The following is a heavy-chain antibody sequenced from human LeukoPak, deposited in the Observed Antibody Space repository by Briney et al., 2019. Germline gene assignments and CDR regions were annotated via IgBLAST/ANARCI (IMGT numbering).Heavy chain of an antibody. J-gene: IGHJ3*02. V-gene: IGHV5-51*01. D-gene: IGHD2-2*02. CDR3: ARLVAIPDAFDI. Sequence: GESLKIFCRVSGYSFSSYWIGWVRQMPGKGLEWVGIIFPGDSYTRYSPSFQGQVTISAEKSINTAYLQWSNLKASDTAMYFCARLVAIPDAFDIWGQGTMVTVSS. CDR1: GYSFSSYW. CDR2: IFPGDSYT.